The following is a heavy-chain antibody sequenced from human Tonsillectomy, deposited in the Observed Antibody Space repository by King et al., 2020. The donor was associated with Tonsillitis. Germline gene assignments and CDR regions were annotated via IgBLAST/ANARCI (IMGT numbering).Heavy chain of an antibody. J-gene: IGHJ6*03. CDR3: ARETGVDYDFWSGFYGHYYMDV. CDR2: IYSGGST. V-gene: IGHV3-53*02. Sequence: EVQLVETGGGLIQPGGSLRLSCAASGFTVSSNYMSWVRQAPGKGLEWVSVIYSGGSTYYADSVKGRFTISRDNSNNTRYLQMNSLRAEDTAVYYCARETGVDYDFWSGFYGHYYMDV. D-gene: IGHD3-3*01. CDR1: GFTVSSNY.